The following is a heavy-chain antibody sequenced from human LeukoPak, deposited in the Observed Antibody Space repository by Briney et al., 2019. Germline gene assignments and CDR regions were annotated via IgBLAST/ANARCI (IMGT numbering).Heavy chain of an antibody. J-gene: IGHJ6*03. CDR2: ISWNSYDI. V-gene: IGHV3-9*03. D-gene: IGHD1-26*01. CDR3: AKGVGTSYHYHMDV. Sequence: GGSLRLSCAASGFTFDEYAMHWVRQPPGKGLEWVSGISWNSYDIGYADSVRGRFTISRDNAKNSLYLQMNSLRAEDMALYYCAKGVGTSYHYHMDVWGKGTTVIVSS. CDR1: GFTFDEYA.